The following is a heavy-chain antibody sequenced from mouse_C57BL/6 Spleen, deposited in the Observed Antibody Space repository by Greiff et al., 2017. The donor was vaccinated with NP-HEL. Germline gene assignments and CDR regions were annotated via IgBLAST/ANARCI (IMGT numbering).Heavy chain of an antibody. J-gene: IGHJ3*01. Sequence: QVQLKESGAELVRPGASVKLSCKASGYTFTDYYINWVKQRPGQGLEWIARIYPGSGNTYYNEKFKGKATLTAEKSSSTAYMQLSSLTSEDSAVYFCARSRGNSFAYWGQGTLVTVSA. CDR2: IYPGSGNT. CDR1: GYTFTDYY. D-gene: IGHD2-1*01. V-gene: IGHV1-76*01. CDR3: ARSRGNSFAY.